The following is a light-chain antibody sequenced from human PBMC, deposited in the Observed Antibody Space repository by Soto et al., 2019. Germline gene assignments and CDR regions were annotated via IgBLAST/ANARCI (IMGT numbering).Light chain of an antibody. CDR2: KAS. CDR1: QSISSW. Sequence: DIQMTQSPSTLSASVGDRVTITCRASQSISSWLDWYQQKPGKAPKLLIYKASSLEGGIPSRFSGSGSETELTLTISSLQPEDFATYYCQQYNSYQYTFCQGTKLEIK. J-gene: IGKJ2*01. V-gene: IGKV1-5*03. CDR3: QQYNSYQYT.